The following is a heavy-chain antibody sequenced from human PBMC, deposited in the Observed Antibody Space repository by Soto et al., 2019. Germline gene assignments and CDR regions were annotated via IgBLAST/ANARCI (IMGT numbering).Heavy chain of an antibody. CDR1: GFIFSDHY. CDR2: SRIKADNYIT. V-gene: IGHV3-72*01. J-gene: IGHJ4*02. Sequence: EVQLVESGGGLVQPGGSLRLSCAVSGFIFSDHYMDWVRQAPGKGLEWIARSRIKADNYITQYAASVKGRFTISRDDSKNSLYLLMNSLKTDDTAVYYCARGLNSFDCWGQGTLVTVSS. CDR3: ARGLNSFDC.